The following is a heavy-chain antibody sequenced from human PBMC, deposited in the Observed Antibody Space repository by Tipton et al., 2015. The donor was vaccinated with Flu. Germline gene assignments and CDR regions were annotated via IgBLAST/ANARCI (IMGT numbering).Heavy chain of an antibody. Sequence: GSLRLSCAASGFAFDSYWMHWVRQVPGKGLEWLSRIFADGSTNYADSVRGRLTVSRNNAANTIYLQMSSVRVDDAAVYFCARGGLRDCRLENCAGSLETWGQGTTGNGSS. CDR2: IFADGST. J-gene: IGHJ6*01. CDR1: GFAFDSYW. CDR3: ARGGLRDCRLENCAGSLET. D-gene: IGHD3-16*01. V-gene: IGHV3-74*01.